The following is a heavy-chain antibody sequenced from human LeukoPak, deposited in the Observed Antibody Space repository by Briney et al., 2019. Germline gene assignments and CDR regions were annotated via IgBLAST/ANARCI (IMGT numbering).Heavy chain of an antibody. D-gene: IGHD6-19*01. Sequence: SETLSLTCTVSGGSIRSSSYYWGWIRQPPGEGLEWIGLISYTGSTDYNPSLKSRVSISVDTSKSQFSLRLTSVTAADTAVYYCARLRDISGWYRNFDYWGQGNLVTVSS. CDR3: ARLRDISGWYRNFDY. J-gene: IGHJ4*02. V-gene: IGHV4-61*05. CDR2: ISYTGST. CDR1: GGSIRSSSYY.